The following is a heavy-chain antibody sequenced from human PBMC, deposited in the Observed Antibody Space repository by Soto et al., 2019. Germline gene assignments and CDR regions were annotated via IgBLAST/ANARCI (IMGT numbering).Heavy chain of an antibody. Sequence: QVQLVQSGAEVKQPGSSVKVSCKTSGGAFSGSVISWVRHVPGQGLDWMGAIIPIYGSANYAQNLQGRIMITADESTSATYMELSILRSEDTAVYFCARGTLAARWSYYYYGMDVWGQGTTVTVSS. V-gene: IGHV1-69*01. CDR2: IIPIYGSA. CDR1: GGAFSGSV. CDR3: ARGTLAARWSYYYYGMDV. D-gene: IGHD6-25*01. J-gene: IGHJ6*02.